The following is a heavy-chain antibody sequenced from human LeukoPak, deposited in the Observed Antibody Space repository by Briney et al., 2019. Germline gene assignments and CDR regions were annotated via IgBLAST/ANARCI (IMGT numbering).Heavy chain of an antibody. CDR3: ARDQWLDY. CDR2: IGTSGNPI. D-gene: IGHD6-19*01. CDR1: GFTFSGYI. J-gene: IGHJ4*02. V-gene: IGHV3-48*01. Sequence: AGGSLRLSCAASGFTFSGYIMNWVRQAPGKGLEWVSFIGTSGNPIYYADSVKGRFTVSRDSAKNSLYLQMNSLRAEDTAVYYCARDQWLDYWGQGTLVTVSS.